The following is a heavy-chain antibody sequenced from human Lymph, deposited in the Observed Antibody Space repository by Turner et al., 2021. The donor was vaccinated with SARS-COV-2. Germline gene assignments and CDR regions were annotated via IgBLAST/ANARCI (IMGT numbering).Heavy chain of an antibody. V-gene: IGHV3-7*01. Sequence: EVQLVESGGGLVQPGGSLRLSCAASGLTFSYYWMSWVRQAPGKVLEWVANIKQDVSEKYYVDSVKGRFTISRDNAKNSLFLQMNSLRAEDTAVYYCARMGSSSWYFDYWGQGTLVTVSS. CDR1: GLTFSYYW. CDR3: ARMGSSSWYFDY. D-gene: IGHD1-26*01. CDR2: IKQDVSEK. J-gene: IGHJ4*02.